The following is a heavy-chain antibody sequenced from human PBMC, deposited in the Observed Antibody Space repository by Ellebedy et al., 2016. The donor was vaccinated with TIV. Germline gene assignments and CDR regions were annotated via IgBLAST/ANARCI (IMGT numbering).Heavy chain of an antibody. CDR3: ARDRTGVLDI. V-gene: IGHV3-48*03. CDR1: GFSFSRHW. D-gene: IGHD3-10*01. Sequence: GESLKISCAASGFSFSRHWLSWVRQAPGKGLEWVSYISSGGSTMKYADSAKGRFTISRDNADNSLYLQMNSLRADDTAVYYCARDRTGVLDIWGQGTMVTVSS. CDR2: ISSGGSTM. J-gene: IGHJ3*02.